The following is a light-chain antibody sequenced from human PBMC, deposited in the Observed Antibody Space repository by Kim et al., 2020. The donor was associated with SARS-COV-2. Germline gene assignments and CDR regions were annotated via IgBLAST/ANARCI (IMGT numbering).Light chain of an antibody. Sequence: QSVLTQPPSVSGAPGQRVTISCTGTHSNIGAGYDVPWYQQLPGAAPKLLIYGNTNRPSGVPDRFSGSRSGTSASLVITGLQAEDEADYYCQSFDHSLSDVFGTGTKVTVL. CDR3: QSFDHSLSDV. CDR1: HSNIGAGYD. CDR2: GNT. V-gene: IGLV1-40*01. J-gene: IGLJ1*01.